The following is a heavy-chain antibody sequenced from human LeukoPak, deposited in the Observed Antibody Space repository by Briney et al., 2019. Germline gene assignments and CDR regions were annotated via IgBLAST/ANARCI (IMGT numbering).Heavy chain of an antibody. D-gene: IGHD3-10*01. J-gene: IGHJ4*02. CDR3: TKSDCGSDGCKLLGY. V-gene: IGHV3-23*01. Sequence: GGSLRLSCAGSGFIFSHFTMTWVRQAPGKALQWVSSINGSGDATLYADSVMGRFTISRDNAKNTVSLQMNNLRAEDTAIYYCTKSDCGSDGCKLLGYWGQGTLVTASS. CDR2: INGSGDAT. CDR1: GFIFSHFT.